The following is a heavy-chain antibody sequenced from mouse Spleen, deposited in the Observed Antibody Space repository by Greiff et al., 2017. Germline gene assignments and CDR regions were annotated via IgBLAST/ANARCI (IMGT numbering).Heavy chain of an antibody. CDR3: ARRAYGNWDWYFDV. Sequence: EVKLVESGGGLVKLGGSLKLSCAASGFTFSSYAMSWVATISSGGGNTYYPDSVKGRFTISRDNAKNTLYLQMSSLKSEDTAMYYCARRAYGNWDWYFDVWGAGTTVTVSS. CDR1: GFTFSSYA. J-gene: IGHJ1*01. V-gene: IGHV5-9*04. D-gene: IGHD2-1*01. CDR2: ISSGGGNT.